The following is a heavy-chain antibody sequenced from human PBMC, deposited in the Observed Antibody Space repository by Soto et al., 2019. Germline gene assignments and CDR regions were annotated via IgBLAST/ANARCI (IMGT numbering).Heavy chain of an antibody. D-gene: IGHD1-7*01. CDR3: ARGPRITGTWSANYYYYYMDV. V-gene: IGHV3-21*01. Sequence: PGGSLRLSCAASGFTFSSYSMNWVRQAPGKGLEWVSSISSSSSYIYYADSVKGRFTISRDNAKNSLYLQMNSLRAEDTAVYYCARGPRITGTWSANYYYYYMDVWGKGTTVTVSS. CDR2: ISSSSSYI. J-gene: IGHJ6*03. CDR1: GFTFSSYS.